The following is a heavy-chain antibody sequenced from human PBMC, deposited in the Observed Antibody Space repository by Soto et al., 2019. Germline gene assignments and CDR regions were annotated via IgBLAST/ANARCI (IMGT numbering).Heavy chain of an antibody. Sequence: QVQLVQSGAEVKKPGASVKVSCKASGYTFTSYYMHXVRQAPGQGLEWMGIINPSGGSTSYAQKFQGRVTMTRDTSTSTVYMELSSLRSEDTAVYYCARGRRDGYNGPSSWVDYWGQGTLVTVSS. J-gene: IGHJ4*02. CDR2: INPSGGST. CDR3: ARGRRDGYNGPSSWVDY. V-gene: IGHV1-46*01. D-gene: IGHD5-12*01. CDR1: GYTFTSYY.